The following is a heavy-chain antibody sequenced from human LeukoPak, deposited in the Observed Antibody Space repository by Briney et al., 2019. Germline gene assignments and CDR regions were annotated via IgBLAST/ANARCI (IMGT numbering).Heavy chain of an antibody. V-gene: IGHV1-18*01. CDR3: ARGGTFYPSIDY. D-gene: IGHD1-26*01. J-gene: IGHJ4*02. CDR2: VSAYNGKT. Sequence: ASVKVSCKASGYTFTTSYINWVRQAPRQGLEWMGWVSAYNGKTSYAQRFQGRVTMTTDSSTSTAYMDLASLRSDDTAVYYCARGGTFYPSIDYWGQGTLVTVSS. CDR1: GYTFTTSY.